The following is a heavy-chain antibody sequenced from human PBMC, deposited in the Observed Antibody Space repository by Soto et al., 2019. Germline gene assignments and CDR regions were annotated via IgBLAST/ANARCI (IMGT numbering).Heavy chain of an antibody. CDR1: GGSISSYS. D-gene: IGHD2-15*01. CDR3: ARGIEGGYCSGGGCYAENDS. V-gene: IGHV4-59*01. Sequence: QVQLQESGPGLVKPSETLSLTCTVSGGSISSYSWSWIRQPPGKGLEWIGHIYYRGSTNYNPSLKSRVTISMDTSKSQFSRKLSSGPAADTAVYYCARGIEGGYCSGGGCYAENDSWGQGTLVTVSS. J-gene: IGHJ5*02. CDR2: IYYRGST.